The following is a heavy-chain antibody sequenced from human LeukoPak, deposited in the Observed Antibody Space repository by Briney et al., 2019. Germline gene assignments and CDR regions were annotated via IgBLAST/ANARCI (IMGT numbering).Heavy chain of an antibody. D-gene: IGHD4-23*01. CDR2: IYYSGTT. CDR3: ARDYGGKFDY. Sequence: SETLSLTCTVSGGSISSSSYYWGWIRQPPGKGLEWIGSIYYSGTTYYNPSLKSRVTISLDTSKNQFSLKLSSVTAADTTVYYCARDYGGKFDYWGQGTLVTVSS. J-gene: IGHJ4*02. CDR1: GGSISSSSYY. V-gene: IGHV4-39*02.